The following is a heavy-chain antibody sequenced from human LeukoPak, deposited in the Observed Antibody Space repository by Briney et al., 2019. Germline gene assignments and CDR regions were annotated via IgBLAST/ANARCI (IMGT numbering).Heavy chain of an antibody. CDR2: IYYSGST. V-gene: IGHV4-61*08. J-gene: IGHJ3*02. D-gene: IGHD5-12*01. Sequence: SSETLSLTCTVSGGSISSGGYYWSWIRQHPGKGLEWIGYIYYSGSTNYNPSLKSRVTISVDTSKNQFSLKLSSVTAADTAVYYCARQLWDIVATIGTFDIWGQGTMVTVSS. CDR3: ARQLWDIVATIGTFDI. CDR1: GGSISSGGYY.